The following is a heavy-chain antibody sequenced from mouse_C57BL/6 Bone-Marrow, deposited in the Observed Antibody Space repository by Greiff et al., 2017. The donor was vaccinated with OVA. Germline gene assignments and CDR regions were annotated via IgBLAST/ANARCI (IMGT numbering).Heavy chain of an antibody. CDR3: ARLGWDVDY. CDR2: IDPSDSYT. CDR1: GYTFTSYW. J-gene: IGHJ2*01. Sequence: QVQLQQPGAELVRPGTSVKLSCKASGYTFTSYWMHWVKQRPGQGLEWIGVIDPSDSYTNYNQKFKGKATLTVDTSSSTAYMQLSSLTSVDSAVCYCARLGWDVDYWGQGTTLTVSS. V-gene: IGHV1-59*01. D-gene: IGHD4-1*01.